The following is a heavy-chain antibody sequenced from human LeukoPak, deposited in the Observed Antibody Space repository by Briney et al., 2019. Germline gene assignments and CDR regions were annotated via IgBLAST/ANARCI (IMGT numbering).Heavy chain of an antibody. D-gene: IGHD2-21*01. V-gene: IGHV4-38-2*01. CDR3: ARSLSVAGIDY. CDR1: DYSISTGRY. J-gene: IGHJ4*02. Sequence: SETLSLTCAVSDYSISTGRYWAWIRQPPGKGLEWLGSVFHDGSTYYNSSRKGRATISVDTSKNQFSLNLRSVTAADTAIYYCARSLSVAGIDYWGQGTRVTVSS. CDR2: VFHDGST.